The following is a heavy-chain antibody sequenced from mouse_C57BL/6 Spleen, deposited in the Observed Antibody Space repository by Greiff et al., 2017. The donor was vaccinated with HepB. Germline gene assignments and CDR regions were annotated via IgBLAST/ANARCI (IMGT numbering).Heavy chain of an antibody. CDR3: ARGRLITPGDY. V-gene: IGHV1-69*01. D-gene: IGHD1-1*01. CDR2: IDPSDSYT. CDR1: GYTFTSYW. Sequence: QVQLQQPGAELVKPGASVKLSCKASGYTFTSYWMHWVKQRPGQGLEWIGEIDPSDSYTNYNQKFKGKSTLTVDKSSSTAYMQISSLTSEDSAVYYCARGRLITPGDYWGQGTTLTVSS. J-gene: IGHJ2*01.